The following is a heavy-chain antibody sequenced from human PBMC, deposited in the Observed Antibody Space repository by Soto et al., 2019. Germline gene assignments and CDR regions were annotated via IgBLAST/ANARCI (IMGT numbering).Heavy chain of an antibody. CDR3: AKKPLSIRMFDY. CDR2: ITGSGGDT. J-gene: IGHJ4*02. D-gene: IGHD3-16*02. V-gene: IGHV3-23*01. CDR1: XXXFSXXX. Sequence: EVQLLDSGGGFVQPGGSLXLSCXXSXXXFSXXXXXWVRLAPGKGLEWVANITGSGGDTFYADSVKGRFAISRDNSKNTLYLQMNSLRVEDTAVYYCAKKPLSIRMFDYWGQGTLVTVSS.